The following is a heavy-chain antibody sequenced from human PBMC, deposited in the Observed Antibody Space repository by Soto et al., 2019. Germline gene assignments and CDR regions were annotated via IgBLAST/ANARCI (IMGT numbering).Heavy chain of an antibody. J-gene: IGHJ4*02. CDR3: ARDMEWWVKYYFDY. CDR1: ADTFTSYY. D-gene: IGHD3-3*01. CDR2: INPNGGST. V-gene: IGHV1-46*01. Sequence: ASVKVSCKAPADTFTSYYIHWVRQAPGHGLEWMGIINPNGGSTRFAQTFQGRITMTTDTSTSTVYMELRSLRSEDTAVYYCARDMEWWVKYYFDYWGQGTLVTVSS.